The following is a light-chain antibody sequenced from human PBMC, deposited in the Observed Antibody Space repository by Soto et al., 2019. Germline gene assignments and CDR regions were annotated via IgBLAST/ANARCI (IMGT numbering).Light chain of an antibody. J-gene: IGKJ5*01. CDR2: DAS. V-gene: IGKV3D-20*02. CDR3: QQRSNWPPDT. Sequence: ELVWTQSPCTLSLSTAGIATLSCRAIQSVSSSYLAWYQQKPGQAPRLLIYDASNRATGIPARFSGSGSGTDFTLTISSLEPEDFAVYYCQQRSNWPPDTFGQGTRLEIK. CDR1: QSVSSSY.